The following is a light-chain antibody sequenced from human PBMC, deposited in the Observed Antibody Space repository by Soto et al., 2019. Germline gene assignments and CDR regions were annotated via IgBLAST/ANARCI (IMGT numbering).Light chain of an antibody. V-gene: IGKV3D-15*01. CDR3: QQYNNWPLT. J-gene: IGKJ1*01. Sequence: EIVMTQSPATLSVSPGERATLPCRASQSVSSNLAWYQQKPGQAPRLLIYGTSTRATGIPARFSGSGSGTEFTLTISSLQSEDFALYYCQQYNNWPLTFGQGTKVEIK. CDR2: GTS. CDR1: QSVSSN.